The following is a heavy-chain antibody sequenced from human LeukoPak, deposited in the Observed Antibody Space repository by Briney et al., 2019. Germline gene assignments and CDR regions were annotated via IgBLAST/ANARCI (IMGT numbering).Heavy chain of an antibody. CDR2: ISAYNGNK. CDR1: GYTFTSYG. J-gene: IGHJ5*02. Sequence: ASVNVSCKASGYTFTSYGISWVRQAPGQGLEGMGWISAYNGNKNYAQKLQGRVTMTTDTSTSTAYMELRSLRSDDTAVYYCARDVVVVPAENWFDPWGQGTLVTVSS. D-gene: IGHD2-2*01. V-gene: IGHV1-18*01. CDR3: ARDVVVVPAENWFDP.